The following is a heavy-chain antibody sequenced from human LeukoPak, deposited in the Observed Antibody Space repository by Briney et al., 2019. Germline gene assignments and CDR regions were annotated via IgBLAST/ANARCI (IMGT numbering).Heavy chain of an antibody. Sequence: GGSLRLSCAASGFTFSSYWMSWVRQAPGKGLEWVANIKQDGSDKYYVDSVKGRFTISKDNAKNSLYLQMNSLRAEDTAVYSCARDLSYSNYDPIFDIWGQGTMVTVSS. D-gene: IGHD4-11*01. CDR1: GFTFSSYW. CDR3: ARDLSYSNYDPIFDI. CDR2: IKQDGSDK. J-gene: IGHJ3*02. V-gene: IGHV3-7*01.